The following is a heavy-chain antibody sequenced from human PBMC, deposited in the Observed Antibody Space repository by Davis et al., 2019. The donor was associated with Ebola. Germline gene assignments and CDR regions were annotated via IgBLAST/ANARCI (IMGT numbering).Heavy chain of an antibody. J-gene: IGHJ6*03. D-gene: IGHD3-16*01. CDR3: ARGRSPPLGERNYYYYMDV. CDR1: GFTVSSNY. Sequence: GESLKISCAASGFTVSSNYMSWVRQAPGKGLEWVSVIYSGGSTYYADSVKGRFTISRDNSKNTLYLQMNSLRAEDTAVYYCARGRSPPLGERNYYYYMDVWGKGTTVTVSS. V-gene: IGHV3-53*01. CDR2: IYSGGST.